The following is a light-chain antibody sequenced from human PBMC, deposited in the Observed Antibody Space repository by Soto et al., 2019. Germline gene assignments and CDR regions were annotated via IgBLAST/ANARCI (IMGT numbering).Light chain of an antibody. CDR2: EVS. Sequence: QSALTQPASVSGSPGQSITISCTGTSSDVAGYNYVSWYQQHPGKAPKLMIYEVSNRPSGVSNRFSGSKSGNTASLTISGLPAEDEADYYCSSYTSSSTLVFGGGTKLIVL. CDR1: SSDVAGYNY. CDR3: SSYTSSSTLV. V-gene: IGLV2-14*01. J-gene: IGLJ3*02.